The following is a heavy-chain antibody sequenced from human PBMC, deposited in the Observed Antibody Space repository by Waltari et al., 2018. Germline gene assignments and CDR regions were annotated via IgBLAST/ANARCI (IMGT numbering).Heavy chain of an antibody. Sequence: QVQLVESGGGVVQPGGSLRLSCAASGFTFSSYGMHWVRQAPGKVLEWVAFIRYDGSNKYYADSVKGRFTISRDNSKNTLYLQMNSLRAEDTAVYYCAKDVGITMPHGGFDPWGQGTLVTVSS. J-gene: IGHJ5*02. V-gene: IGHV3-30*02. CDR2: IRYDGSNK. D-gene: IGHD3-3*01. CDR3: AKDVGITMPHGGFDP. CDR1: GFTFSSYG.